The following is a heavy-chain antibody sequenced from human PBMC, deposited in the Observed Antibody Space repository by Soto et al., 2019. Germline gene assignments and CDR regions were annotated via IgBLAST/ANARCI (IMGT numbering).Heavy chain of an antibody. Sequence: PGGSLRLSCAASGFTFSSYAMSWFRQAPGKGLEWVSAISCSGGSTYYADSVKGRFTISRDNSKNTLYLQMNSLRAEDTAVYYCAKMGPGGPYYYGMDVWGQGTTVTVSS. CDR2: ISCSGGST. J-gene: IGHJ6*02. D-gene: IGHD3-16*01. V-gene: IGHV3-23*01. CDR3: AKMGPGGPYYYGMDV. CDR1: GFTFSSYA.